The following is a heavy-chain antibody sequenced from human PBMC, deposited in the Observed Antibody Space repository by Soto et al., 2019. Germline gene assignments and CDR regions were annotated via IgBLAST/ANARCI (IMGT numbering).Heavy chain of an antibody. V-gene: IGHV4-61*01. CDR3: ARVPLDYSNSHYFDF. J-gene: IGHJ4*02. CDR2: IYNNRSF. CDR1: GGSVSSGSFY. Sequence: NPSETLSLTCTVSGGSVSSGSFYWSWIRQPPGKALEWIGFIYNNRSFNYNPSLKSRVTMSVDTSKHQFSLKLSSVTAADTAVYYCARVPLDYSNSHYFDFWGQGALLTVPQ. D-gene: IGHD6-6*01.